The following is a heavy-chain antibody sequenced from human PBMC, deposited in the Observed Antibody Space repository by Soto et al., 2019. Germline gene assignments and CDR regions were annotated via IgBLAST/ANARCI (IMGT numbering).Heavy chain of an antibody. CDR3: ARVKLAGRGSFHD. D-gene: IGHD3-3*02. CDR1: GFTFSDYA. J-gene: IGHJ4*02. CDR2: ISYDGSNK. Sequence: GVSLRLSCAASGFTFSDYAMHWVRQAPGKGLEWVAVISYDGSNKYYADSVKGRFTISRDDSKNTLFLQMNGLRPEDTAMYYCARVKLAGRGSFHDWGQGTLVTVSS. V-gene: IGHV3-30-3*01.